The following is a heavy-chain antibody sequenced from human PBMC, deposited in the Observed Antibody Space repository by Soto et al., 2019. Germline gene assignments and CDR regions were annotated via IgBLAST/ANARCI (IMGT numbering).Heavy chain of an antibody. CDR2: ISGSSSTI. Sequence: EVQLVESGGGLVQPGGSLRLSCAASGFTFSYYSMNWVRQAPGKGLEWVSYISGSSSTIHYADSVKGRFTISRDNANDSLYLQMNSLRDEDTAVYYCARDVVGDASYWGQGNLVTVSS. J-gene: IGHJ4*02. V-gene: IGHV3-48*02. D-gene: IGHD2-21*01. CDR3: ARDVVGDASY. CDR1: GFTFSYYS.